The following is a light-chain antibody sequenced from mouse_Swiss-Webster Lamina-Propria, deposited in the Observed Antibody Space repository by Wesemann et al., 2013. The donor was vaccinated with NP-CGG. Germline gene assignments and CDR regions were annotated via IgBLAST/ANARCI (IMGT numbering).Light chain of an antibody. CDR3: QHHYGTPRT. CDR1: ENIYSN. V-gene: IGKV12-44*01. CDR2: AAT. Sequence: DIQMTQSPASLSVSVGETVTITCRASENIYSNLAWYQQKQGKSPQLLVYAATNLADGVPSRFSGSGSGTQFSLKINSLQPEDFGSYYCQHHYGTPRTFGGGTKLEIK. J-gene: IGKJ1*01.